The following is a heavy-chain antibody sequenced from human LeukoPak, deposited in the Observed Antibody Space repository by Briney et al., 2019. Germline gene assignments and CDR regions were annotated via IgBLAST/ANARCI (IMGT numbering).Heavy chain of an antibody. J-gene: IGHJ4*02. CDR3: ARHTFFYYDSSGYYERPFDY. V-gene: IGHV4-39*01. Sequence: SETLSLTCNVSGGPISSGGNYWSWIRQHPGKGLEWIGYIYHSGNTYYNPSLKSRVTISVDTSKNQFSLKLSSVTAADTAVYYCARHTFFYYDSSGYYERPFDYWGQGTLVTVSS. D-gene: IGHD3-22*01. CDR1: GGPISSGGNY. CDR2: IYHSGNT.